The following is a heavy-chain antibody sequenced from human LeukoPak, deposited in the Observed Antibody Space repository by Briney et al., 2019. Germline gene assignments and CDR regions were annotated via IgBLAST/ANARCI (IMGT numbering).Heavy chain of an antibody. Sequence: SETLSLTCAVSGVSFNNYYWSWVRQTPGKGLEWIGEINHSGYTNDSPSLESRVTLSIDTSRKQFSLNLRSVTVADTGIYYCTRMTTGHDYWGQGTLVTVSS. D-gene: IGHD4-17*01. J-gene: IGHJ4*02. CDR3: TRMTTGHDY. V-gene: IGHV4-34*01. CDR2: INHSGYT. CDR1: GVSFNNYY.